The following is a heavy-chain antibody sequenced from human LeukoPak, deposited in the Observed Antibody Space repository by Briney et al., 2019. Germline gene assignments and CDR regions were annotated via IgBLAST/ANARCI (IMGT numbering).Heavy chain of an antibody. CDR3: ATLLYTSDWYGGDW. V-gene: IGHV5-51*01. Sequence: GESLKISCKGSGYSFTSHWIGWVRQMPGKGLEWMGIIYPADSDIRYSPSFQGQVTISADKSINTAFLQWNSLKASDTAMYYCATLLYTSDWYGGDWWGQGTLVTVSS. D-gene: IGHD6-19*01. CDR2: IYPADSDI. J-gene: IGHJ4*02. CDR1: GYSFTSHW.